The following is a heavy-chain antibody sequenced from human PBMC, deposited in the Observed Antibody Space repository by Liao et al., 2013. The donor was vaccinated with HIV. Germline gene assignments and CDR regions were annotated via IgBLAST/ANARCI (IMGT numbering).Heavy chain of an antibody. CDR2: LYTTGST. CDR1: GAYISSGSYY. V-gene: IGHV4-61*02. J-gene: IGHJ4*02. Sequence: QVQLQESGPGLVKPSQTLSLTCSVSGAYISSGSYYWSWIRQPAGKGLEWIGRLYTTGSTNYNPSLRSRVTISVDTSKNQFSLKLTSVTAADTAVYYCARGRGAYYYGSGTHPPFDVWGQGTLVTVSS. D-gene: IGHD3-10*01. CDR3: ARGRGAYYYGSGTHPPFDV.